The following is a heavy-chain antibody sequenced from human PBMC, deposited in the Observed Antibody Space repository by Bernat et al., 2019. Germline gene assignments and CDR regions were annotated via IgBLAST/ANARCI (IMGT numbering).Heavy chain of an antibody. V-gene: IGHV1-69*12. J-gene: IGHJ4*02. CDR1: GGTFSSYA. D-gene: IGHD1-14*01. CDR3: ARDIRMGGPFDY. CDR2: IIPIFGTA. Sequence: QVQLVQSGAEVKKPGSSVKVSCKASGGTFSSYAISWVRQAPGQGLEWMGGIIPIFGTANYAQKFQGRVTITADEHTSTAYMELSSMSSEEAAVYYCARDIRMGGPFDYWGQGTLVTVSS.